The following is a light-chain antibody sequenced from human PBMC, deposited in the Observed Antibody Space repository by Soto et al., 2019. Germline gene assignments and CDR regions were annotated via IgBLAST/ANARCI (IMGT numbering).Light chain of an antibody. J-gene: IGKJ1*01. CDR2: DAS. CDR1: QSITTK. Sequence: EIVMTQSPDTLSVSPGGRATLSCRTSQSITTKLAWYQKKPGQSPRLLISDASTRATGIPARFSGSGSDTEFTLTISSLHSEDFAVYFCQQYNSWPRTFGQGTNVEI. CDR3: QQYNSWPRT. V-gene: IGKV3-15*01.